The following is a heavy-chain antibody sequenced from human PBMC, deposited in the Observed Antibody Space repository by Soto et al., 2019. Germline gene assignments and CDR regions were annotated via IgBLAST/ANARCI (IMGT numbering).Heavy chain of an antibody. CDR2: ISGGGGST. J-gene: IGHJ4*02. CDR3: AKVPAYDYVGGTYYYFAY. Sequence: GSLRLSCAASGFAFSNYAMSLVRQAPGKGLEWVSSISGGGGSTYYADSVKGRFTISRDNSKNTLYLQMNSLRAEDTAVYYCAKVPAYDYVGGTYYYFAYWGLGALVTVSS. V-gene: IGHV3-23*01. CDR1: GFAFSNYA. D-gene: IGHD3-16*01.